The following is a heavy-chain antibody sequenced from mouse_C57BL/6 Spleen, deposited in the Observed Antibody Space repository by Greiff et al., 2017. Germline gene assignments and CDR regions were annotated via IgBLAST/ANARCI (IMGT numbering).Heavy chain of an antibody. Sequence: EVQVVESGGGLVKPGGSLKLSCAASGFTFSDYGMHWVRQAPEKGLEWVAYISSGSSTIYYADTVKGRSTISRDNAKNTLYLQMTSLRSEDTAMYYCARRETGTDWYFDVWGTGTTVTVSS. J-gene: IGHJ1*03. D-gene: IGHD4-1*01. V-gene: IGHV5-17*01. CDR3: ARRETGTDWYFDV. CDR1: GFTFSDYG. CDR2: ISSGSSTI.